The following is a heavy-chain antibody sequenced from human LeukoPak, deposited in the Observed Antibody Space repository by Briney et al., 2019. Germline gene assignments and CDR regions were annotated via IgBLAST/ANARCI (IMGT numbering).Heavy chain of an antibody. J-gene: IGHJ3*02. CDR3: ARHAVAATGAFDI. Sequence: GESLQISCQGSGYSFTSYWIGWVRQMPGKGLEWMGIIYPGDSDTRYSPSFQGQVTISADKSISTAYLQWSSLKASDTAMYYCARHAVAATGAFDIWGQGTMVTVSS. D-gene: IGHD2-15*01. V-gene: IGHV5-51*01. CDR1: GYSFTSYW. CDR2: IYPGDSDT.